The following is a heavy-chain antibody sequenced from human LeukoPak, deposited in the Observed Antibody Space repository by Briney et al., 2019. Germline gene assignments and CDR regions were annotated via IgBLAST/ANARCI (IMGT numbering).Heavy chain of an antibody. CDR1: GGSFSGYY. V-gene: IGHV4-34*01. D-gene: IGHD3-10*01. CDR2: INHKGAT. CDR3: ARGPHFYGSGSYEYSYYYYYYGMDV. Sequence: PSENLSLNCAVYGGSFSGYYWTWVRQPPGKGLEWIGEINHKGATNYNPSLKSRVTISLDTSKNQFSLKPSSVTAADTAVYYCARGPHFYGSGSYEYSYYYYYYGMDVWGKGTAVTVSS. J-gene: IGHJ6*04.